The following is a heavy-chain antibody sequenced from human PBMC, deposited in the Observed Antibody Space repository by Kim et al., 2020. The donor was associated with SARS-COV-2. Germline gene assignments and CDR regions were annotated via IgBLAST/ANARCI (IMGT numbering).Heavy chain of an antibody. J-gene: IGHJ6*01. V-gene: IGHV4-31*03. D-gene: IGHD2-15*01. CDR1: RGSVNDGAYY. CDR2: MYYSGRT. Sequence: SETLSLTCIVSRGSVNDGAYYWNWIRQLPGKGLEWIGNMYYSGRTYYNPSHKSRVTISVDTSRNHFSLELTSVTAADTAVYYCARDRFRRWHYG. CDR3: ARDRFRRWHYG.